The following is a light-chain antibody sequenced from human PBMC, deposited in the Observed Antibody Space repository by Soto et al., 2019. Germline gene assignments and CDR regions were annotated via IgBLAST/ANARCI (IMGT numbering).Light chain of an antibody. CDR1: QSISSW. CDR2: KAS. Sequence: DIQMTQFHSTLSASVVDRVTITCRSRQSISSWLSWYQQKPGKAPKLLICKASTLESGVPSNCSGSGSGTEVSLTISSLQPEDFATYYCQQYNAYPWTCGQGTKVDI. CDR3: QQYNAYPWT. J-gene: IGKJ1*01. V-gene: IGKV1-5*03.